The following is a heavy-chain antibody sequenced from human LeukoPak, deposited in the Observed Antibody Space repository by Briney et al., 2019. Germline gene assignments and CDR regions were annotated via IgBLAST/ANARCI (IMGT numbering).Heavy chain of an antibody. Sequence: KPSETLSLTCTVSGGSISSYYWSWIRQPPGKGLEWIGYIYYSGSTNYNPSLKSRVTISVDTSKNQFSLKLSSVTAADTAVYYCARGLRRTPNWFDPWGQGTLVTVSS. J-gene: IGHJ5*02. V-gene: IGHV4-59*12. CDR3: ARGLRRTPNWFDP. CDR1: GGSISSYY. D-gene: IGHD4-17*01. CDR2: IYYSGST.